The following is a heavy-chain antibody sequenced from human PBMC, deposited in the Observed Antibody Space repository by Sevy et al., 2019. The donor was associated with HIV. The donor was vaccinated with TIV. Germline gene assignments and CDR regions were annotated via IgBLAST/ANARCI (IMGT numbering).Heavy chain of an antibody. J-gene: IGHJ6*02. CDR1: GFTFSSAW. V-gene: IGHV3-15*01. Sequence: GSLRLSCTASGFTFSSAWMSWVRQAPGKGLEWVGRIKSEFDGGAIDYAGPVKGRFSISREDSNTTVYLQMNSLKTDDTAVYYCITDPAYRGYDEEVINYYFYGMDVWGQGTTVTVSS. D-gene: IGHD5-12*01. CDR3: ITDPAYRGYDEEVINYYFYGMDV. CDR2: IKSEFDGGAI.